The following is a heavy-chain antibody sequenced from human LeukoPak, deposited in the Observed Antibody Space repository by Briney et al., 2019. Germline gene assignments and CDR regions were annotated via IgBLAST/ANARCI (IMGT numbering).Heavy chain of an antibody. D-gene: IGHD4-23*01. CDR3: ARATVVKGKSLIDP. V-gene: IGHV4-61*02. J-gene: IGHJ5*02. CDR1: GGSISSGTYY. CDR2: IYTSGST. Sequence: SSETLSLTCTVSGGSISSGTYYWSWIRQPAGKGLEWIGRIYTSGSTNYNPSLKSRVTISVDTSKNQFSLKLSSVTAADTAVYYCARATVVKGKSLIDPWGQGTLVTVSS.